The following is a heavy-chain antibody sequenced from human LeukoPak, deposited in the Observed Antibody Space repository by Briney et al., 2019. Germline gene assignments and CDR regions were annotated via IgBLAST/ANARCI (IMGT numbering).Heavy chain of an antibody. V-gene: IGHV4-39*01. CDR2: IEYSGST. J-gene: IGHJ4*02. D-gene: IGHD3-22*01. Sequence: SETLSLTCTVSGGSISSSSYYWGWTRQPPGKGLEWIGSIEYSGSTYYNPSLKSRVTISVDTSKNQFSLKLNSVTAADTAVYYCATNTRAYYYDSSGYYVPSYFDYWGQGTLVTVSS. CDR1: GGSISSSSYY. CDR3: ATNTRAYYYDSSGYYVPSYFDY.